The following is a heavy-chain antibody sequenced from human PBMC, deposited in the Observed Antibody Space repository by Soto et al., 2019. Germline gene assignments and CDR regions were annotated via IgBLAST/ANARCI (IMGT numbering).Heavy chain of an antibody. CDR2: ISGSGGST. D-gene: IGHD3-22*01. Sequence: PGASLRLSCAASGFTFSSYAMSWVRQAPGKGLEWVSAISGSGGSTYYADSVKGRFTISRDNSKNTLYLQMNSLRAEDTAVYYCAKDLKVTMIVVVTPFDYWGQGTLVTVSS. CDR1: GFTFSSYA. J-gene: IGHJ4*02. V-gene: IGHV3-23*01. CDR3: AKDLKVTMIVVVTPFDY.